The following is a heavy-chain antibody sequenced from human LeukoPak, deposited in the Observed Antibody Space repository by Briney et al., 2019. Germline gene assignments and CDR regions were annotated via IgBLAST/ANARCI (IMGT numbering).Heavy chain of an antibody. J-gene: IGHJ3*02. V-gene: IGHV1-18*01. D-gene: IGHD6-13*01. CDR3: AREGGSSWPTAFDI. CDR1: GYTFTSYG. CDR2: ISAYNGNT. Sequence: GASVKVSCKASGYTFTSYGISWVRQAPGQGLEWMGWISAYNGNTNYAQKFQGRVTITADESTSTAYMELSSLRSEDTAVYYCAREGGSSWPTAFDIWGQGTMVTVSS.